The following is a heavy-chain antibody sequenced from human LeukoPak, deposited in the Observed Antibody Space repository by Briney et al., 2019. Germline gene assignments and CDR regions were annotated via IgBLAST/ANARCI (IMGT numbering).Heavy chain of an antibody. CDR2: IYYSGNT. CDR3: ARSTGSTMFIDY. J-gene: IGHJ4*02. CDR1: GGSISPYY. V-gene: IGHV4-59*01. Sequence: KPSETLSLTCTVSGGSISPYYWSWIRQPPGKGLEWIGYIYYSGNTEYKPSLKSRVAMSVDTSKNQFSLRLSSVTAADTAVYYCARSTGSTMFIDYWGQGSLVTVSS. D-gene: IGHD3-10*02.